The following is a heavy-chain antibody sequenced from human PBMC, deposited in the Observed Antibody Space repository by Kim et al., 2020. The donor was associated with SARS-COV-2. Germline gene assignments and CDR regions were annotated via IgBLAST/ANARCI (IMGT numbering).Heavy chain of an antibody. CDR2: ISYDGSNK. D-gene: IGHD7-27*01. Sequence: GGSLRLSCAASGFTFSSYGMHWVRQAPGKGLEWVAVISYDGSNKYYADSVKGRFTISRDNSKNTLYLQMNSLRAEDTAVYYCANNLGNSDYYFDYWGQGTLVTVSS. V-gene: IGHV3-30*18. J-gene: IGHJ4*02. CDR3: ANNLGNSDYYFDY. CDR1: GFTFSSYG.